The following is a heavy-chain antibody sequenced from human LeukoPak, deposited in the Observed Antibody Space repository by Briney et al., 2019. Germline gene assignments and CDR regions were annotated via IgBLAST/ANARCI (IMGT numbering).Heavy chain of an antibody. CDR2: ISGSGGHT. V-gene: IGHV3-23*01. CDR1: GITFSSHA. CDR3: AKGGAATMRDGYNYYYYYMEV. J-gene: IGHJ6*03. D-gene: IGHD5-24*01. Sequence: GGSLRLSCAASGITFSSHAMSWVRQAPGKGLEWVSLISGSGGHTYFGDSVKGRFTISRDNSTNRLYLQMNSLRPEDTAVYYCAKGGAATMRDGYNYYYYYMEVWGRGTTVTVSS.